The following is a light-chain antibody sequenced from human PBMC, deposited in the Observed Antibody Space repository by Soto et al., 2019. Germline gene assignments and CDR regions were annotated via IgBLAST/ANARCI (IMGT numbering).Light chain of an antibody. V-gene: IGLV2-14*01. Sequence: QSALTQPASVSGSPGQSITISCTGTSSDVGGYNYVSWYQQHPGKAPKLMIYDVSNRPSGVSNRFSGSKSGNTASLTISGLQAEDEADYYCSSYTTPSTYVFGTGTKVTVL. CDR1: SSDVGGYNY. CDR2: DVS. CDR3: SSYTTPSTYV. J-gene: IGLJ1*01.